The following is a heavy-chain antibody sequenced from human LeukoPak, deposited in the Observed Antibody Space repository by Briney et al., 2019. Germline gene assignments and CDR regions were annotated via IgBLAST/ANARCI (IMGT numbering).Heavy chain of an antibody. Sequence: ASVKVSCKASGFTFTSSAVQWVRQARGQRLEWIGWIVVGGGNTNYAQKFQERVTITRDMSTSTAYMELSSLRSEDTAVYYCAASNSGSYLFDYWGQGTLVTVSS. J-gene: IGHJ4*02. CDR2: IVVGGGNT. V-gene: IGHV1-58*01. CDR1: GFTFTSSA. D-gene: IGHD1-26*01. CDR3: AASNSGSYLFDY.